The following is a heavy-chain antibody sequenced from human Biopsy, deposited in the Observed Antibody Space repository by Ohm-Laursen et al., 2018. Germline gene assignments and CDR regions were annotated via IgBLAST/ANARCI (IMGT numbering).Heavy chain of an antibody. Sequence: SDTLSLTCAVNGESSSGYFWNWIRQPPGKGLKWIGEINQSGSTKYNPSLKRRATLSADSSNSQFSLRLTSVTAADTAIYYCARGSGYFKLDVWGQGTTVTVSS. J-gene: IGHJ6*02. CDR2: INQSGST. D-gene: IGHD5-12*01. CDR1: GESSSGYF. CDR3: ARGSGYFKLDV. V-gene: IGHV4-34*01.